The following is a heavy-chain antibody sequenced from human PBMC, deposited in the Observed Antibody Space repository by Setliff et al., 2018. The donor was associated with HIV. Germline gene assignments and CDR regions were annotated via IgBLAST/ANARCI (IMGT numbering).Heavy chain of an antibody. V-gene: IGHV4-31*03. CDR3: ARLRGSMVRGVVINPRGIDY. CDR1: GDSVNSGGFY. CDR2: IYFGGIT. Sequence: PSETLSLTCTVSGDSVNSGGFYWSWIRQHPGKGLEWLGYIYFGGITYYNPSLKSRLTISVDTSKNQFSLKLSSVTAADTAVYFRARLRGSMVRGVVINPRGIDYWGQGALVTVSS. J-gene: IGHJ4*02. D-gene: IGHD3-10*01.